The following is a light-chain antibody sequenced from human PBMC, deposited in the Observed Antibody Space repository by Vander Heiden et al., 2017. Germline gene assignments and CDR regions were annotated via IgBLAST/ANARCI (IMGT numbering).Light chain of an antibody. CDR2: KAS. CDR1: HSVSSW. CDR3: QHYHTYSYT. J-gene: IGKJ2*01. V-gene: IGKV1-5*03. Sequence: DVQVTQSPSTLSPAVGDRVTITCRASHSVSSWLAWYQQKPGEAPRLLIYKASNLGSGVPSRFSGSGSGTEFTLTISSLQPDDSATYSCQHYHTYSYTFGQGTKLEIK.